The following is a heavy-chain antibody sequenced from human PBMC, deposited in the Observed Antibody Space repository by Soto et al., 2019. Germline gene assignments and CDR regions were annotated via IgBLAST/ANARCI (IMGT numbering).Heavy chain of an antibody. D-gene: IGHD5-18*01. CDR1: GYSFTSYW. J-gene: IGHJ4*02. CDR3: ARPQGYSYAEYYFDY. V-gene: IGHV5-51*01. CDR2: IYPGDSDT. Sequence: GESLKISCKGSGYSFTSYWIGWVRQMPGKGLEWMGIIYPGDSDTRYSPSFQGQVTISADKSISTAYLQWSSLKASDTAMYYCARPQGYSYAEYYFDYWGQATLVTVSS.